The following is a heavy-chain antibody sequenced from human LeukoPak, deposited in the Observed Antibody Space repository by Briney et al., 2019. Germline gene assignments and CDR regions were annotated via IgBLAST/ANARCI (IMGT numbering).Heavy chain of an antibody. J-gene: IGHJ3*02. CDR2: IYYSGST. D-gene: IGHD3-3*01. CDR3: ARCYDFWGGTSPAGDSIDI. CDR1: GGSISSGDYY. Sequence: PSQTLSLTCTVSGGSISSGDYYWSWIRQPPGKGLEWIGYIYYSGSTYYNPSLKSRVTISVDTSKNQFSLKLSSVTAADTAVYYCARCYDFWGGTSPAGDSIDIWDQGTMVTVTS. V-gene: IGHV4-30-4*01.